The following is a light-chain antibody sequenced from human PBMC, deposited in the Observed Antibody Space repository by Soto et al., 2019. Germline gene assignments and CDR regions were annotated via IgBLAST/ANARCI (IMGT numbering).Light chain of an antibody. CDR3: QQYFGSPWT. J-gene: IGKJ2*02. CDR2: STS. CDR1: QHVDSNY. V-gene: IGKV3D-20*02. Sequence: EIVLTQSPAALSLSPGETATLSCRASQHVDSNYVAWYKQTPGQPPRLLIRSTSFRATGVPDRFSGRGSGIDFTLSISRLEPEDVGVYYWQQYFGSPWTFGLGTKLEIK.